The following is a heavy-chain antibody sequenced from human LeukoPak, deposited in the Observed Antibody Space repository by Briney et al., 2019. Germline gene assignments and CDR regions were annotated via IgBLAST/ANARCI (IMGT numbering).Heavy chain of an antibody. D-gene: IGHD4-17*01. V-gene: IGHV3-74*01. CDR1: GFTFSSHW. CDR3: ARRYGDYGTIDY. Sequence: RGGSLRLSCTASGFTFSSHWMYWVRQAPGKGLVWVSGINGDGSITTYADSMKGRFTISRDNTNNTLNLGMNSLRAEDTAVYYCARRYGDYGTIDYWGQGTLVTVSS. J-gene: IGHJ4*02. CDR2: INGDGSIT.